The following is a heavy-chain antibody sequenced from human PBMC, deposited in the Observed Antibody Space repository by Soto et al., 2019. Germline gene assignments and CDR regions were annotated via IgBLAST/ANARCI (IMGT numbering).Heavy chain of an antibody. Sequence: GESLKISCKGSGYSFTSYWISWVRQTPGKGLEWMGRIDPSDSYTNYSPSFQGHVTISADKSISTAYLQWSSLKASDTAMYYCARGLGGYDFSGTEYYYGMDVWGQGTTVTVSS. CDR1: GYSFTSYW. D-gene: IGHD5-12*01. CDR2: IDPSDSYT. J-gene: IGHJ6*02. V-gene: IGHV5-10-1*01. CDR3: ARGLGGYDFSGTEYYYGMDV.